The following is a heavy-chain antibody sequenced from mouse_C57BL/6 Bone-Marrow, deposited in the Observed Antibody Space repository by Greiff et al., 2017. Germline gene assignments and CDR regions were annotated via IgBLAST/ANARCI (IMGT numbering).Heavy chain of an antibody. Sequence: QVQLKESGPELVKPGASVKLSCKASGYTFTSYDINWVKQRPGQGLEWIGWIYPRDGSTKYNEKFKGKATLTVDTSSSTAYMELHSLTSEASAVYFCAKERLLLRYPFAYWGQGTLVTVSA. V-gene: IGHV1-85*01. CDR1: GYTFTSYD. CDR2: IYPRDGST. CDR3: AKERLLLRYPFAY. D-gene: IGHD1-1*01. J-gene: IGHJ3*01.